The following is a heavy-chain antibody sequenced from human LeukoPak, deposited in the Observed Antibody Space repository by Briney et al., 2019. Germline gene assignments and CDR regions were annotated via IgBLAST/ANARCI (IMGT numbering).Heavy chain of an antibody. CDR2: INGDGSST. CDR3: SRDGRPAARDI. V-gene: IGHV3-74*01. Sequence: GGSLRLSCAGSGFIFSQHWMQWVRQVPGKGLVWVSRINGDGSSTNYADSVKGRFTISRDNAKNTLYLQMNSLRAEDTAVYYCSRDGRPAARDIWGQGTMVTVSS. J-gene: IGHJ3*02. CDR1: GFIFSQHW. D-gene: IGHD6-6*01.